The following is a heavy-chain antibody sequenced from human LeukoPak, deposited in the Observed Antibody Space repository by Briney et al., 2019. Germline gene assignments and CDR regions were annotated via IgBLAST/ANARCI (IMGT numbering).Heavy chain of an antibody. Sequence: GASVKVSCKASGYTFTGYYMHWVRQAPEQGLEWMGWINPNSGGTNYAQKFQGRVTMTRDTSISTAYMELSRLRSDDTAVYYCARDKVYDSSGYESYYYGMDVWGQGTTVTVSS. CDR3: ARDKVYDSSGYESYYYGMDV. D-gene: IGHD3-22*01. V-gene: IGHV1-2*02. J-gene: IGHJ6*02. CDR2: INPNSGGT. CDR1: GYTFTGYY.